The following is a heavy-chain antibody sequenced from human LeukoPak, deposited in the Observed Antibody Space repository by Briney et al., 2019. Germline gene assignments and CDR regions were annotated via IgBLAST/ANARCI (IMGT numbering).Heavy chain of an antibody. CDR2: IRANGETT. J-gene: IGHJ3*01. V-gene: IGHV3-23*01. CDR1: GFTFTHYG. D-gene: IGHD3-10*02. CDR3: AKFFTGEYVRAFDV. Sequence: PGGSLRLSCAASGFTFTHYGMNWVRQAPGKVLEWLSGIRANGETTYYADSVKGRFTISRDNSKNTLYLQMNSLRAEDTAVYYCAKFFTGEYVRAFDVWGQGTMVTVSS.